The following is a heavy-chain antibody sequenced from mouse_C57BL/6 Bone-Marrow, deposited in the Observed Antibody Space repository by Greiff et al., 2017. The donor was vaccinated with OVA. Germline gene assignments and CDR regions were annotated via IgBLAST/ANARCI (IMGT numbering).Heavy chain of an antibody. V-gene: IGHV10-1*01. Sequence: EVQLVESGGGLVQPKGSLKLSCAASGFSFNTYAMNWVRQAPGKGLEWVARIRSKSNNYATYYADSVKDRFTISRDDSESMLYLQMNNLKTEDTAMYYCVRHMVSGETWYFDVWGTGTTVTVSS. CDR3: VRHMVSGETWYFDV. J-gene: IGHJ1*03. CDR1: GFSFNTYA. CDR2: IRSKSNNYAT. D-gene: IGHD1-1*02.